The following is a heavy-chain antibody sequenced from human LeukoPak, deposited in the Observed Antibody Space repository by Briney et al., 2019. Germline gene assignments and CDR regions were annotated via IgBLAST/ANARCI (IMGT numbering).Heavy chain of an antibody. CDR2: ISSNGGST. CDR3: ARHGHYDFWSGCSLDY. D-gene: IGHD3-3*01. Sequence: GGSLRLSCAASGFTFSSYAMHWVRQAPGKGLEYVSAISSNGGSTYYENSVKGRFTISRDNSKNTLYLQMGSLRAEDMAVYYCARHGHYDFWSGCSLDYWGQGTLVTVSS. CDR1: GFTFSSYA. J-gene: IGHJ4*02. V-gene: IGHV3-64*01.